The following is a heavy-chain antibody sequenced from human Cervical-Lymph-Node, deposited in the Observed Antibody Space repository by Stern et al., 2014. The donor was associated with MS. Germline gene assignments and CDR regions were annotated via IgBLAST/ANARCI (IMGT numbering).Heavy chain of an antibody. CDR2: IYSSGST. Sequence: EVHLVESGGGLIQPGGSLKISCAASGFVVNSNHMSWVRQAPGKGLEWVSIIYSSGSTYYGESVRGRFTISRDDSKNTLFLQMNSLRAEDTAVYFCARGDHYEDWGQGTLVNVSS. D-gene: IGHD3-22*01. CDR3: ARGDHYED. J-gene: IGHJ1*01. V-gene: IGHV3-53*01. CDR1: GFVVNSNH.